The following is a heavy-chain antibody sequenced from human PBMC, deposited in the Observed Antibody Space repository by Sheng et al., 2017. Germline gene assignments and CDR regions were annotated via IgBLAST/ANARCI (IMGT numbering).Heavy chain of an antibody. CDR1: GLTVSDNF. J-gene: IGHJ5*02. Sequence: EVQLVESGGGLVQPGGSLRLSCAASGLTVSDNFMSWVRQAPGKGLEWVSVIYSGGTTHYADSVKGRFTISRDNSRNTLYLQMNSLRVEDTAVYYCARDRDYYGSGTVGWFGPWGQGTLVTVSS. CDR2: IYSGGTT. CDR3: ARDRDYYGSGTVGWFGP. V-gene: IGHV3-66*01. D-gene: IGHD3-10*01.